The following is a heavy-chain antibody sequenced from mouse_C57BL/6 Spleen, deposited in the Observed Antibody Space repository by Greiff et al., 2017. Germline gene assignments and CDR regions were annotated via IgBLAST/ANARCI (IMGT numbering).Heavy chain of an antibody. CDR2: FHPYNDDT. CDR3: ARGEDYGSRDYAMDY. J-gene: IGHJ4*01. Sequence: QVQLKESGAELVKPGASVKMSCKASGYTFTTYPIEWMKQNHGKSLEWIGNFHPYNDDTKYNEKFKGKATLTVEKASSTAYLELSRLTSDDSAVYDCARGEDYGSRDYAMDYWGQGTSVTVSS. CDR1: GYTFTTYP. V-gene: IGHV1-47*01. D-gene: IGHD1-1*01.